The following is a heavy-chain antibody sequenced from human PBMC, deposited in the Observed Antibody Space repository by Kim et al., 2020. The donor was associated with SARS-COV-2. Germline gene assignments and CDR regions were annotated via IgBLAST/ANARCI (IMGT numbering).Heavy chain of an antibody. CDR3: AREGRGYSYGYQDY. J-gene: IGHJ4*02. D-gene: IGHD5-18*01. CDR1: GYTFTGYY. Sequence: ASVKVSCKASGYTFTGYYMHWVRQAPGQGLEWMGRINPNSGGTNYAHKFQGRVTMTRDTSISTAYMELSRLRSDDTAVYYCAREGRGYSYGYQDYWGQGTLVTVSS. CDR2: INPNSGGT. V-gene: IGHV1-2*06.